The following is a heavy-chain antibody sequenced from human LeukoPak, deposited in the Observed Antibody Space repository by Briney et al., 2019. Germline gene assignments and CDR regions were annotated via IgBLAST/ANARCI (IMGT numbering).Heavy chain of an antibody. CDR2: IWYDGSNK. D-gene: IGHD5-12*01. J-gene: IGHJ4*02. CDR3: AEDQRYSGYDAGDY. V-gene: IGHV3-33*06. Sequence: GGSLRLSCAASGFTFSSYGMHWVRQAPGKGLEWVAVIWYDGSNKYYADSVKGRFTISKDNSKNTLYLQMNSLRAEDTAVYYCAEDQRYSGYDAGDYWGQGTLVAVSS. CDR1: GFTFSSYG.